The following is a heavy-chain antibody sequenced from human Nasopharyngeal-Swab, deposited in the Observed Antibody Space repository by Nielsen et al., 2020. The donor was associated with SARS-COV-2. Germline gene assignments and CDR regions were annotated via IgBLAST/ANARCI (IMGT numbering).Heavy chain of an antibody. J-gene: IGHJ3*02. CDR3: ARGRQYQLLFIFAEDAFDI. V-gene: IGHV4-61*01. Sequence: SETLSLTCTVSGGSVSSGSYYWSWIRQPPGKGLEWIGYIYYSGSTNYNPSLKSRATISVDTSKNQFSLKLSSVTAADTAVYYCARGRQYQLLFIFAEDAFDIWGQGTMVTVSS. CDR2: IYYSGST. D-gene: IGHD2-2*01. CDR1: GGSVSSGSYY.